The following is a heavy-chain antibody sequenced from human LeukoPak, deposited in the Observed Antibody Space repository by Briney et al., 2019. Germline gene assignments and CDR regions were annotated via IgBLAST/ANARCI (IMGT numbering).Heavy chain of an antibody. D-gene: IGHD5-24*01. Sequence: KPSETLSLTCAVYGGSFSGYYWSWIRQPPGKGLEWIGEINHSGSTNYNPSLKSRVTISVDTSKNQFSLKLSSVTAADTAVYYCARMMATIDYWGQGTLVTVSS. J-gene: IGHJ4*02. CDR3: ARMMATIDY. CDR1: GGSFSGYY. CDR2: INHSGST. V-gene: IGHV4-34*01.